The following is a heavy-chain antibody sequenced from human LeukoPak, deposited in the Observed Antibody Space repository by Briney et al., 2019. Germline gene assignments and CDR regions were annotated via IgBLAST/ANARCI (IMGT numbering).Heavy chain of an antibody. CDR3: VGGYDSRKVCY. J-gene: IGHJ4*02. V-gene: IGHV4-31*03. CDR2: IYYTGSA. Sequence: SDTLSLTCTLSGGSLIGCFYHWGWARPHPGKGLEWSGCIYYTGSAYYNPSLKSRLTISVDTSKNQFSLKLSSVTAADTAVYYCVGGYDSRKVCYWGQGTLVTVSS. CDR1: GGSLIGCFYH. D-gene: IGHD3-22*01.